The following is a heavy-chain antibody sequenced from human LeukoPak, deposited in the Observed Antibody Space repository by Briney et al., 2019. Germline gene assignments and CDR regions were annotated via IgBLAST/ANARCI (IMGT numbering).Heavy chain of an antibody. D-gene: IGHD6-6*01. Sequence: PGESLKISCKGSGYSFTSYWIGWVRQMPGKSLEWMGIIYPGDSDTRYSPSFQGQVTISADKSISTAYLQWSSLKASDTAMYYCARLQTPYSSSDGFDYWGQGTLVTVSS. CDR3: ARLQTPYSSSDGFDY. V-gene: IGHV5-51*01. CDR1: GYSFTSYW. J-gene: IGHJ4*02. CDR2: IYPGDSDT.